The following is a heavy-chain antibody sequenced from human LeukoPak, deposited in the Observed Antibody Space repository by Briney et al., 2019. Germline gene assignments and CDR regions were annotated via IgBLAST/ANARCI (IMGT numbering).Heavy chain of an antibody. Sequence: GASVKVSCKASGYTFTGYYMHWVRQAPGQGLEWMGWINPNSGGTNYAQKFQGRVTMTRDTSISTAYMELSRLRSDDTAVYYCARRGANSSGWRLYYYYYMDVWGKGTTVTVSS. V-gene: IGHV1-2*02. D-gene: IGHD6-19*01. CDR3: ARRGANSSGWRLYYYYYMDV. CDR2: INPNSGGT. CDR1: GYTFTGYY. J-gene: IGHJ6*03.